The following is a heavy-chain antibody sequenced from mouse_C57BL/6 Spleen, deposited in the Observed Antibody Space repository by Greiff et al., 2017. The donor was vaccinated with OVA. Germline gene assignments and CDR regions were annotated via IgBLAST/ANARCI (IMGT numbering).Heavy chain of an antibody. J-gene: IGHJ1*03. D-gene: IGHD2-4*01. V-gene: IGHV1-69*01. CDR2: IDPSDSYT. CDR1: GYTFTSYW. CDR3: ARWDYDSPYWYFDV. Sequence: QVQLQQPGAELVMPGASVKLSCKASGYTFTSYWMHWVKQRPGQGLEWIGEIDPSDSYTNYNQKFKGKSTLTVDKSSSTAYMQLSSLTSEDSAVYYCARWDYDSPYWYFDVWGTGTTVTVAS.